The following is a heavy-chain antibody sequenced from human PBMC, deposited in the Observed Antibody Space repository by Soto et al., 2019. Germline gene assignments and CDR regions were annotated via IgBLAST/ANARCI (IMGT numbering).Heavy chain of an antibody. CDR3: AKDKKYCSGGISSAACTYYYYYYMDV. CDR2: ISYDGSNK. V-gene: IGHV3-30*18. Sequence: GGSLRLSCAASGFTFSSYGMHWVRQAPGKGLEWVAVISYDGSNKYYADSVKGRFTISRDNSKNTLYLQMNSLRAEDTAVYYCAKDKKYCSGGISSAACTYYYYYYMDVWGKGTTVTVSS. D-gene: IGHD2-15*01. CDR1: GFTFSSYG. J-gene: IGHJ6*03.